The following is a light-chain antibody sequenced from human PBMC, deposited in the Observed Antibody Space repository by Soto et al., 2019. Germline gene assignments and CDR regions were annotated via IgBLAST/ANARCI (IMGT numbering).Light chain of an antibody. Sequence: EIVLTQSPGTLSLSPGERATLSCRASQSVSSSYLAWYQQKPGQAPRLLIYGASTRATGTPDRFGGSGSGTDFTLTISRLEPEDFAVYYRQQYGSSRSTFGGGTNVEIK. J-gene: IGKJ4*01. CDR3: QQYGSSRST. CDR2: GAS. V-gene: IGKV3-20*01. CDR1: QSVSSSY.